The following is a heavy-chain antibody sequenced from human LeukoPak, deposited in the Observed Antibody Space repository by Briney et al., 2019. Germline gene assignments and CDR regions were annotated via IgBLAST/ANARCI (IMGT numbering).Heavy chain of an antibody. J-gene: IGHJ4*02. D-gene: IGHD3-10*01. CDR1: GFTVSSNY. Sequence: GGSLRLSCAASGFTVSSNYMSWVRQAPGKGLEWVSYISISGTTTFYVDSVKGRFTISRDNTKNSLYLQMSSLRAEDTAMYYCARGTMASDFWGQGTLVTVSS. CDR2: ISISGTTT. V-gene: IGHV3-11*01. CDR3: ARGTMASDF.